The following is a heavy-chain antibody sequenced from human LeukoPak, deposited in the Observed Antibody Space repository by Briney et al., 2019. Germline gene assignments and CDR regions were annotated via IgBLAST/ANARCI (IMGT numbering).Heavy chain of an antibody. V-gene: IGHV3-21*01. D-gene: IGHD5-18*01. CDR2: ISSSSSSI. Sequence: AGGSLRLSCAASGFTFNSYSMNWVRQAPGKGLEWVSSISSSSSSIYYADSAKGRFTISRDNAKNSLYLQMNSLRAEDTAVYYCARASGDIVETATMGSYWGQGTLVTVSS. J-gene: IGHJ4*02. CDR3: ARASGDIVETATMGSY. CDR1: GFTFNSYS.